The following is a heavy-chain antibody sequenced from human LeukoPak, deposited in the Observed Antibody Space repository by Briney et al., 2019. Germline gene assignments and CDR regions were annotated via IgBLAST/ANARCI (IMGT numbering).Heavy chain of an antibody. CDR3: ARDSGTTGEVKFDP. CDR1: GGSITSYY. V-gene: IGHV4-4*07. D-gene: IGHD3-10*01. CDR2: IYVTEST. Sequence: SETLSLTRTVSGGSITSYYWSWIRQPAGKGLEWIGRIYVTESTTYNPSLKSRVTISIDTSKNQFSLKLTSVTAADTAVYYCARDSGTTGEVKFDPWGQGTLVTVSS. J-gene: IGHJ5*02.